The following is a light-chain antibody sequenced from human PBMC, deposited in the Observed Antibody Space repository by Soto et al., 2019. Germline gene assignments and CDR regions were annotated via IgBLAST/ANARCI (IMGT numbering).Light chain of an antibody. Sequence: QSALTQPASVSGSPRQSITISCTGTSSDVGSYNLVSWYQQHPGKAPKLMIYDDSKRPSGVSNRFSGSKSGNTASLTISGLQAEDEADYYCCSYAGSRTYVFGTGTKVTVL. J-gene: IGLJ1*01. CDR3: CSYAGSRTYV. CDR1: SSDVGSYNL. CDR2: DDS. V-gene: IGLV2-23*01.